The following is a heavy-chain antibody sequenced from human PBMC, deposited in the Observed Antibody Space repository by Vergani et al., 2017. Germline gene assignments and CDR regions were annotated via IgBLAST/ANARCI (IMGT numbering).Heavy chain of an antibody. CDR3: AKDASLTIARPGGWFDP. J-gene: IGHJ5*02. V-gene: IGHV3-9*01. Sequence: EVQVVESGGGLVQPGRSLRLSCAASGFTFDDYAMHWVRQAPGKGLEWVSGISWNSGSTGYADSVKGRFTISRDNAKNSLYLQMNSLRAEDTALYYCAKDASLTIARPGGWFDPWGQGTLVTVSS. CDR2: ISWNSGST. D-gene: IGHD6-6*01. CDR1: GFTFDDYA.